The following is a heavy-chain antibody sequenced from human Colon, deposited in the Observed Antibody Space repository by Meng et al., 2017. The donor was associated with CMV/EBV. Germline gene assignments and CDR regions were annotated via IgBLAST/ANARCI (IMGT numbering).Heavy chain of an antibody. V-gene: IGHV3-7*01. J-gene: IGHJ3*02. CDR1: GFSFSSFW. Sequence: GGSLRLSCAASGFSFSSFWRSWVRQTPGKGLEWVASIQQDGGMTYYDDSVKGRFTISRANAKNSLSLQMNSLRAEDTAVYYCVRTAVFEGIVHDAFDIWGQGTMVTVSS. CDR3: VRTAVFEGIVHDAFDI. D-gene: IGHD3-3*01. CDR2: IQQDGGMT.